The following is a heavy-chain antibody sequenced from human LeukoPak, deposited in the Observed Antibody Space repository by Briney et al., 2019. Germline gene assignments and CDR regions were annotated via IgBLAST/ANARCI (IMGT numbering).Heavy chain of an antibody. D-gene: IGHD6-19*01. V-gene: IGHV3-33*06. CDR2: IWYDGSNK. J-gene: IGHJ3*02. Sequence: PGGSLRLSCAASGFTFSSYWMHWVRQAPGKGLVWVAVIWYDGSNKYYADSVKGRFTISRDNSKNTLYLQMNSLRAEDTAVYYCAKGVAVAGTHAFDIWGQGTMVTVSS. CDR3: AKGVAVAGTHAFDI. CDR1: GFTFSSYW.